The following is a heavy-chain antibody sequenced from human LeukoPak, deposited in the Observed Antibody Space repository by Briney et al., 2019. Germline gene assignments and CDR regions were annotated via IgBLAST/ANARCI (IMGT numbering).Heavy chain of an antibody. CDR1: GFTFSSYA. CDR2: ISGSGVTT. V-gene: IGHV3-23*01. Sequence: GGSLRLSCVASGFTFSSYALTWVGQAPGKGLEWVSAISGSGVTTHYAGSVKGRFSISRDNSKNTLYLQMNSLRAEDTALYYCAKKVVVGATSPYSDFQDWGQGTLVTVSS. J-gene: IGHJ1*01. D-gene: IGHD1-26*01. CDR3: AKKVVVGATSPYSDFQD.